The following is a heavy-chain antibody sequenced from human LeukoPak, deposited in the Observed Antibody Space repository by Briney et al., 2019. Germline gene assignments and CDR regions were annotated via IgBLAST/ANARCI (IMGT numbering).Heavy chain of an antibody. CDR1: GFTFSSYA. CDR2: ISGSSGST. V-gene: IGHV3-23*01. D-gene: IGHD6-19*01. J-gene: IGHJ6*02. Sequence: GGSLRLSCAASGFTFSSYAKSWVRQAPGKGLEWVSSISGSSGSTYYADSVKGRFTISRDNSKNTLYLQMNSLRAEDTAVYYCAKDGTVAGYYYYGMDVWGQGTTVTVSS. CDR3: AKDGTVAGYYYYGMDV.